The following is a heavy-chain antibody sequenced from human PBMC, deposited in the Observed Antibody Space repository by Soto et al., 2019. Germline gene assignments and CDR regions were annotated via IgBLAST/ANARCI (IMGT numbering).Heavy chain of an antibody. Sequence: QVQLQESGPRLVKPSGTLSLTCAVSGGSINTNNWCSWVRQPPLEGLEWIGEIYPTGRSNYTPSRESRVTRSVDTSKSQFSLELTSVTAADTAVYYCARHIAVAGTRGFDYWGQGILVTVST. CDR1: GGSINTNNW. CDR2: IYPTGRS. CDR3: ARHIAVAGTRGFDY. V-gene: IGHV4-4*02. J-gene: IGHJ4*02. D-gene: IGHD6-19*01.